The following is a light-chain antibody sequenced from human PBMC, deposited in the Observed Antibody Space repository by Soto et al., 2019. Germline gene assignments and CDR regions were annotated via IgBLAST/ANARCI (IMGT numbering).Light chain of an antibody. CDR1: SGDVGGYNL. V-gene: IGLV2-23*01. Sequence: QSVLTQPASVSGSPGQSITISCTGTSGDVGGYNLVSWYLQHPGKVPKLLIYEDYRRPSGVSTRFSASKSGNTASLTISGLQAEDEAHYYCCSYACGDPFVLFGGGTKLTVL. CDR2: EDY. CDR3: CSYACGDPFVL. J-gene: IGLJ2*01.